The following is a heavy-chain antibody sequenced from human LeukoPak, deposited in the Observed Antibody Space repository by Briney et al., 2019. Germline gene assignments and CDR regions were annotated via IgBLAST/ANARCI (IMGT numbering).Heavy chain of an antibody. Sequence: PSETLSLTCTVSGCILSSNYWSWVRQPPGKGLVWIGYIYSSGSTNYNPSLKGRVTISVDTSKNQFSLKLSSVTAADTAVYYCARRIRGGNSAYYFDYWGQGTLVTVSS. D-gene: IGHD4-23*01. J-gene: IGHJ4*02. CDR3: ARRIRGGNSAYYFDY. CDR1: GCILSSNY. CDR2: IYSSGST. V-gene: IGHV4-59*08.